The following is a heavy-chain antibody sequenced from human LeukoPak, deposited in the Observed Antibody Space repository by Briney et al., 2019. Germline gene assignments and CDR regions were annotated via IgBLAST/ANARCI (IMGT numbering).Heavy chain of an antibody. CDR3: ARGFGNVRGVT. D-gene: IGHD3-10*01. V-gene: IGHV4-34*01. CDR1: GGSFSGDY. CDR2: INHSGNT. J-gene: IGHJ5*02. Sequence: PSETLSLTCAVYGGSFSGDYWSWIRQSPGKGLEWIGEINHSGNTNYNPSLKSRATMSVDTSKNQISLKLSSVTAADTAVYYCARGFGNVRGVTWGQGTLVTVSS.